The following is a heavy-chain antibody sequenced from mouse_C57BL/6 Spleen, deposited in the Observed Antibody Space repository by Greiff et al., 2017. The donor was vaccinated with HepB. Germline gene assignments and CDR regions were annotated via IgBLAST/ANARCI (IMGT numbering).Heavy chain of an antibody. V-gene: IGHV1-50*01. Sequence: QVQLQQPGAELVKPGASVKLSCKASGYTFTSYWMQWVKQRPGQGLEWIGEIDPSDSYTNYNQKFKGKATLTVDTSSSTAYMQLSSLTSEDSAVYYGARRDSGGYYALDYWGQGTSVTVSS. CDR3: ARRDSGGYYALDY. CDR1: GYTFTSYW. D-gene: IGHD3-2*01. J-gene: IGHJ4*01. CDR2: IDPSDSYT.